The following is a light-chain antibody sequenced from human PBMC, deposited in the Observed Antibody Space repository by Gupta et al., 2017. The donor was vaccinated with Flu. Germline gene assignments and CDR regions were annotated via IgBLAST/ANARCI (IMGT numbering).Light chain of an antibody. V-gene: IGKV3-11*01. Sequence: EVVLTQSPATLSLSPGARATLSCRASQSVSGYLAWYQQKPGQAPRLLIYDASHRAAGVPARFSGSGSGTEFTLTISNLEPEDFAVYYCHQRSNWPRTFGQGTKVEIK. J-gene: IGKJ1*01. CDR3: HQRSNWPRT. CDR1: QSVSGY. CDR2: DAS.